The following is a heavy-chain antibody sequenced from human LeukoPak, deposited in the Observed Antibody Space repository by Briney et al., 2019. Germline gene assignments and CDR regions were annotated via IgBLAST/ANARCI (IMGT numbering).Heavy chain of an antibody. J-gene: IGHJ4*02. CDR2: IYYSGST. Sequence: SETLSLTCTVSGGSISSYYWSWIRQPPGKGLEWIGYIYYSGSTNYNPSLRSRVTISVDTSKNQFSLKLSSVTAADTAVYYCASLTTVTTIVWGQGTLATVSS. CDR3: ASLTTVTTIV. V-gene: IGHV4-59*01. CDR1: GGSISSYY. D-gene: IGHD4-17*01.